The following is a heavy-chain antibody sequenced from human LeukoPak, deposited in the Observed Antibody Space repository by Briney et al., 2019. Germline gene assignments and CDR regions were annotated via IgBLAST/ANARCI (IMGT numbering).Heavy chain of an antibody. CDR2: IYYSGST. V-gene: IGHV4-39*01. D-gene: IGHD6-25*01. Sequence: SETLSLTCTVSGGSISSSSYYWGWIRQTPGKGLEWIGSIYYSGSTYYNPSLKSRVTISVDTSKNQFSLKLSSVTAADTAVYYCARLEIAAAVHFDYWSQGTLVTVSS. CDR3: ARLEIAAAVHFDY. CDR1: GGSISSSSYY. J-gene: IGHJ4*02.